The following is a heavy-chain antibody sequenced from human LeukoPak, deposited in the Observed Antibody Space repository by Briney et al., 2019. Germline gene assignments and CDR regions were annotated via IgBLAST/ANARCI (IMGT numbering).Heavy chain of an antibody. CDR2: INWNGGST. D-gene: IGHD5-12*01. J-gene: IGHJ3*02. CDR3: ARRLRMTPGAFDI. V-gene: IGHV3-20*01. CDR1: GFTFGNYG. Sequence: PGGSLRLSCAASGFTFGNYGMSWVRQAPGKGLEWASGINWNGGSTGYADSVEGRFTISRDNAKNSQYLQMNSLRVEDTALYHCARRLRMTPGAFDIWGQGTMVTVSS.